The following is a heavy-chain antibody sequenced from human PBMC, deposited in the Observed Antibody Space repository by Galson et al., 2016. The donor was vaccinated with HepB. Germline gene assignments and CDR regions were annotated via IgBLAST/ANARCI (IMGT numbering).Heavy chain of an antibody. J-gene: IGHJ4*02. Sequence: SLRLSCAASGFTFTAFWMTWVRQAPGKGLEWVATIKEDGSERYYVDSVKGRFTISRDAAKSSVFLQMNTLRVEDTAVYYCARERRPDIQVVTAGLDYWGQGTLVSVSP. D-gene: IGHD2-21*02. CDR3: ARERRPDIQVVTAGLDY. CDR1: GFTFTAFW. CDR2: IKEDGSER. V-gene: IGHV3-7*03.